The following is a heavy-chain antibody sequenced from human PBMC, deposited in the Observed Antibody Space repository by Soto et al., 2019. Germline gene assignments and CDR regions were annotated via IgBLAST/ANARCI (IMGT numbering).Heavy chain of an antibody. D-gene: IGHD6-19*01. J-gene: IGHJ4*01. V-gene: IGHV3-30*18. CDR1: GFTFSSYG. CDR2: ISYDGSNK. CDR3: ANEMIRDSSGWLYYFDY. Sequence: HPGGSLRLSCAASGFTFSSYGMHWVRQAPGKGLEWVAVISYDGSNKYYADSVKGRFTISRDNSKNTLYLQMNSLRAEDTAVYYCANEMIRDSSGWLYYFDYWGHGTLVTVSS.